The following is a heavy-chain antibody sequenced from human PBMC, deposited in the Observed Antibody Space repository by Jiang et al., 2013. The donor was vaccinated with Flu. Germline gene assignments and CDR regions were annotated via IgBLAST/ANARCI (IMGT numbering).Heavy chain of an antibody. CDR2: IYYSGST. CDR1: GGSISSHY. CDR3: AREVGTRRGGYYDILTGYPAPYYYYYYYMDV. Sequence: GLVKPSETLSLTCTVSGGSISSHYWSWIRQPPGKGLEWIGYIYYSGSTNYNPSLKSRVTISVDTSKNQFSLKLSSVTAADTAVYYCAREVGTRRGGYYDILTGYPAPYYYYYYYMDVWGKGTTVTVSS. D-gene: IGHD3-9*01. V-gene: IGHV4-59*11. J-gene: IGHJ6*03.